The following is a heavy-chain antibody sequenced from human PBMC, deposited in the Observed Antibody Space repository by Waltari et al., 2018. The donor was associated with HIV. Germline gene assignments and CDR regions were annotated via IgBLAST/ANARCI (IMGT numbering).Heavy chain of an antibody. D-gene: IGHD1-1*01. Sequence: EVRLEESGGGLVQPGGSLRLSCAASGFSFTSSWMHWVRQVPGKRPEWVARINTDGTYTNYADAVRRRFSNSRDNAKNTLYLQMNSLKVEDTAVYFCAVPRCNRANCHFASWGQGTLVTVSS. J-gene: IGHJ4*02. CDR1: GFSFTSSW. V-gene: IGHV3-74*01. CDR2: INTDGTYT. CDR3: AVPRCNRANCHFAS.